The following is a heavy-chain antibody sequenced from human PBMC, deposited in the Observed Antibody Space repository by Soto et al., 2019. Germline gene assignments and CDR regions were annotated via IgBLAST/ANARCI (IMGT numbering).Heavy chain of an antibody. CDR1: GYSVTSYW. D-gene: IGHD6-13*01. Sequence: PGESLKISCKGSGYSVTSYWIGWVRQMPGKGLEWMGIIYPGDSDTRYSPSFQGQVTISADKSISTAYLQWSSLKASDTAMYYCARTAATGKYYYGVDVWGQGTTVTVSS. CDR3: ARTAATGKYYYGVDV. V-gene: IGHV5-51*01. CDR2: IYPGDSDT. J-gene: IGHJ6*02.